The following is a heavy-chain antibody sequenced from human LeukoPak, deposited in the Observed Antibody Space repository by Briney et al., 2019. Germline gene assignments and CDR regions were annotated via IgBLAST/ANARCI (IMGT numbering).Heavy chain of an antibody. CDR1: GFTFDDYA. Sequence: GGSLRLSCAASGFTFDDYAMHWVRHAPGKGLEWVSGISWNSGSIGYADSVKGRFTISRDNAKNSLYLQMNSLRAEDTALYYCAKDSGYSSGFDYWGLGTLVTVSS. V-gene: IGHV3-9*01. J-gene: IGHJ4*02. D-gene: IGHD6-19*01. CDR3: AKDSGYSSGFDY. CDR2: ISWNSGSI.